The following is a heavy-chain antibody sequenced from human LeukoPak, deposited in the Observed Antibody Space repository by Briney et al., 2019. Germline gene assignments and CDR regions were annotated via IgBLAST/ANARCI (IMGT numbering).Heavy chain of an antibody. J-gene: IGHJ4*02. CDR2: IYTSGST. D-gene: IGHD6-19*01. CDR3: AKGRSQWLVVSSFDF. V-gene: IGHV4-4*07. CDR1: GGSISSYY. Sequence: PSETLSLTCTVSGGSISSYYWSWIWQPAGKGLEWIGRIYTSGSTNYNPSLKSRVTMSVDTSKNQFSLKLSSVTAADTAVYYCAKGRSQWLVVSSFDFWGQGTLVIVSS.